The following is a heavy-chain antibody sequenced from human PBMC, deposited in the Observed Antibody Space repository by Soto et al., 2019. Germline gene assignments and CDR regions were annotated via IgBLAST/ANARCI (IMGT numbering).Heavy chain of an antibody. D-gene: IGHD3-22*01. Sequence: ASXKVSCKVSGYTLTELSIHCVRQAPGKGXEWMGSIDNEDGDKIYAQRLQGRVNMNEDTYTDTDYMELSSLRYGDTAVYYCATTERHYYDSGDLNGMDVWGQGTTVTVSS. CDR1: GYTLTELS. J-gene: IGHJ6*02. CDR3: ATTERHYYDSGDLNGMDV. CDR2: IDNEDGDK. V-gene: IGHV1-24*01.